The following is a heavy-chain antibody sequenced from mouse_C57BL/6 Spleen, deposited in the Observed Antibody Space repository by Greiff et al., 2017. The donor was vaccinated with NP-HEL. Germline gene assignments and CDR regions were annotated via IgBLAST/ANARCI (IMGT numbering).Heavy chain of an antibody. CDR2: IYPGDGDT. D-gene: IGHD2-4*01. V-gene: IGHV1-82*01. CDR1: GYAFSSSW. CDR3: ARSGYDYDEGYYYAMDY. Sequence: QVHVKQSGPELVKPGASVKISCKASGYAFSSSWMNWVKQRPGKGLEWIGRIYPGDGDTNYNGKFKGKATLTADKSSSTAYMQLSSLTSEDSAVYFCARSGYDYDEGYYYAMDYWGQGTSVTVSS. J-gene: IGHJ4*01.